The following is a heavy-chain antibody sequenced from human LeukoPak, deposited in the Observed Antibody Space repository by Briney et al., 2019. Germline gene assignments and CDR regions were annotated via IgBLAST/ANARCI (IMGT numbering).Heavy chain of an antibody. J-gene: IGHJ4*02. D-gene: IGHD3-22*01. V-gene: IGHV3-23*01. CDR1: GFTFSSYA. CDR2: ISGSGGST. CDR3: AKAARNYYDSSGYYFSPDY. Sequence: GGSLRLSCAASGFTFSSYAMSWVRQAPGKGLEWVSAISGSGGSTYYADSVKGRFTISRDNSKNTLDLQMNSLRAEDTAVYYCAKAARNYYDSSGYYFSPDYWGQGTLVTVSS.